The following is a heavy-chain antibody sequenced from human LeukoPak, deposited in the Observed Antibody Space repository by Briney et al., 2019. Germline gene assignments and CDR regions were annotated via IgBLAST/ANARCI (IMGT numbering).Heavy chain of an antibody. CDR1: GFTFSSYA. CDR3: AKSPLYSSSWYADY. J-gene: IGHJ4*02. D-gene: IGHD6-13*01. V-gene: IGHV3-23*01. CDR2: ISGSGGST. Sequence: PGGSLRLSCAASGFTFSSYAMSWVRQAPGKGLEWVSAISGSGGSTYYADSVKGRFTISRDNSKNTLYLQMNSLRAEDTAVYYCAKSPLYSSSWYADYWGQGTLVTVSS.